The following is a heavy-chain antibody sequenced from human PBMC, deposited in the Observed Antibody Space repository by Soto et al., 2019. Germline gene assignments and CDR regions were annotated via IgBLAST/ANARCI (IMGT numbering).Heavy chain of an antibody. J-gene: IGHJ3*02. CDR2: ISSSSSTI. CDR1: GFTFSTYS. V-gene: IGHV3-48*02. CDR3: GGDSSGYFYPDAFDI. Sequence: GGSLRLSCAASGFTFSTYSMNWVRQAPGKGLEWVSYISSSSSTIYYADSVKGRFTISRDNAKNSLYLQMNSLRDEDTAVYYCGGDSSGYFYPDAFDIWGQGTMVNVSS. D-gene: IGHD3-22*01.